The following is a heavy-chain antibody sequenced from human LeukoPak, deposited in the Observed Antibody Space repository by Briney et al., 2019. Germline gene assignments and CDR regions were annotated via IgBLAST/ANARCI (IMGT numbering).Heavy chain of an antibody. D-gene: IGHD3-10*01. CDR3: TTGIRGD. V-gene: IGHV3-15*07. J-gene: IGHJ4*02. CDR1: GLTVTNAW. Sequence: GGSLRLSCSASGLTVTNAWMNWVRQAPGEGLDWVGRIASKTDGGATDYAAPVKGRFTISRDDSKNTLNLQMNSLKTEDTAVYYCTTGIRGDWGQGTLVTVSS. CDR2: IASKTDGGAT.